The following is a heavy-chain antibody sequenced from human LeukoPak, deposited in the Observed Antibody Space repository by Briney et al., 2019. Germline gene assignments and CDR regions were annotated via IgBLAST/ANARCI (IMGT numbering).Heavy chain of an antibody. D-gene: IGHD1-1*01. Sequence: GGSLRLSCAPAGFAFSSNALSWVRQAPGEGLDWGSSISVSSTTYYLDSVKGRFTISRDNSNNALFLQMNSLRAEDTALYYCAKCNLDNCREGFHIWGQGTMVTVSS. CDR2: ISVSSTT. J-gene: IGHJ3*02. CDR3: AKCNLDNCREGFHI. CDR1: GFAFSSNA. V-gene: IGHV3-23*01.